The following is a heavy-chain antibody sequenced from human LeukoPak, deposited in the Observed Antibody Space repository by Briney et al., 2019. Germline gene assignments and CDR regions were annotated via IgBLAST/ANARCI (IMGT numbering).Heavy chain of an antibody. CDR3: ARDGLGYGGNSHWFDP. V-gene: IGHV4-39*07. J-gene: IGHJ5*02. CDR2: IYYSGST. Sequence: PSETLSLTCTVSGGSISISSYYWGWIRQPPWKGLEWIGSIYYSGSTYYNPSLKSRVTISVATSTNQISLKLSCVAAADTAVYYCARDGLGYGGNSHWFDPWGQGTLVTASS. CDR1: GGSISISSYY. D-gene: IGHD4-23*01.